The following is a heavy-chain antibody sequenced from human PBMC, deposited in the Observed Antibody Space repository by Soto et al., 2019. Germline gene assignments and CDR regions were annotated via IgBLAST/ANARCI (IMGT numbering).Heavy chain of an antibody. CDR1: GGTFSSYA. D-gene: IGHD3-3*01. V-gene: IGHV1-69*01. J-gene: IGHJ6*02. CDR3: ARGRPIHSHDFWSGYYYYYYGMDV. Sequence: QVQLVQSGAEVKKPGSSVKVSCKASGGTFSSYAISWVRQAPGQGLEWMGGIIPIFGTANYAQKFQGRVTITADESTSTDYMELSSLRSEDTAVYYCARGRPIHSHDFWSGYYYYYYGMDVWCQGTTVTVSS. CDR2: IIPIFGTA.